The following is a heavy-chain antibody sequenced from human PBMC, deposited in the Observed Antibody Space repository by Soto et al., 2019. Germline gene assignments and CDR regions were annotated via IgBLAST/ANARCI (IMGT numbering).Heavy chain of an antibody. CDR1: CASIISTTKY. Sequence: PSETLTLTCTVSCASIISTTKYWGWIRQPPGRGLEWVGTISSIGSTYYNPSLEGRVTISVDTSKNQFSLKVISVTAAVTGLYYCARQHHGDCEFFFDYWSQTALVHVS. CDR3: ARQHHGDCEFFFDY. V-gene: IGHV4-39*01. D-gene: IGHD2-21*02. CDR2: ISSIGST. J-gene: IGHJ4*02.